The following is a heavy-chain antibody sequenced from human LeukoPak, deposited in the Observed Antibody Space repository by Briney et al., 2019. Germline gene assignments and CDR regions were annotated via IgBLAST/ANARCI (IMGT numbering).Heavy chain of an antibody. CDR1: GFTFSSYT. J-gene: IGHJ5*02. V-gene: IGHV3-23*01. CDR2: ISGSGSNT. D-gene: IGHD4-17*01. Sequence: HPGGSLRLSCAASGFTFSSYTMNWFRQASGKGLEWVSAISGSGSNTYYAGSVKGRFTISRDNSKNTLYLQMNSLRGEDAAVYYCAKERQTGDYFTSDRWGQGTLVTVSS. CDR3: AKERQTGDYFTSDR.